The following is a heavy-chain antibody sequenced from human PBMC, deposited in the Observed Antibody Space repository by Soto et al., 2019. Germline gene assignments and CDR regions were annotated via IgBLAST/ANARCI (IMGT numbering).Heavy chain of an antibody. J-gene: IGHJ4*02. CDR2: ISSSSSYI. CDR3: ARGPVGSSGAYYFDY. CDR1: GFTFSSYS. Sequence: TGGSLRLSCAASGFTFSSYSMNWVRQAPGKGLEWVSSISSSSSYIYYADSVKGRFTISRDNAKNSLYLQMNSLRAEDTAVYYCARGPVGSSGAYYFDYRGQGTLVTVSS. D-gene: IGHD3-22*01. V-gene: IGHV3-21*01.